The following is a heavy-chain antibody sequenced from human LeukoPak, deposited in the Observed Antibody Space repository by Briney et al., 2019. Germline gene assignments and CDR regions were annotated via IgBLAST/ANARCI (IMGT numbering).Heavy chain of an antibody. J-gene: IGHJ4*02. CDR1: GGSFSGYC. Sequence: SETLSLTCAVYGGSFSGYCWSWIRQPPGKGLEWIGEINHSGSTNYNPSLKSRVTISVDTSKNQFSLKLSSVTAADTAVYYCARGRQLVVADYWGQGTLVTVSS. CDR2: INHSGST. V-gene: IGHV4-34*01. D-gene: IGHD6-13*01. CDR3: ARGRQLVVADY.